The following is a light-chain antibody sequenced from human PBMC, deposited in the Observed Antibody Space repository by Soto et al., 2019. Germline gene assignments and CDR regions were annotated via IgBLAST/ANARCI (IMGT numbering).Light chain of an antibody. V-gene: IGKV1-27*01. Sequence: DIQMTQSLSSRSASVGDRVTITCGASQGISNYLAWYQQKPGKVPKLLIYAASTLQSGVPSRFSGSGSGTDFTLTISSLQPEDVATYYCQKYNSAPLTFGGGAKVDI. CDR2: AAS. CDR1: QGISNY. CDR3: QKYNSAPLT. J-gene: IGKJ4*01.